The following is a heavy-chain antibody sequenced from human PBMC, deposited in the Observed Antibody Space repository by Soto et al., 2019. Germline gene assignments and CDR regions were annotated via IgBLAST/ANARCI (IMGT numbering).Heavy chain of an antibody. J-gene: IGHJ4*01. CDR1: GGSISSGGYY. V-gene: IGHV4-31*03. CDR2: IYYSGST. CDR3: ARGVPH. Sequence: SETLSLTCTVSGGSISSGGYYWSWIRQHPGKGLEWIGYIYYSGSTYYNPSLKSRVTISVDTSKNQFSLIVNSVTAADTGVYYRARGVPHWGQGTLVSVSS. D-gene: IGHD3-3*01.